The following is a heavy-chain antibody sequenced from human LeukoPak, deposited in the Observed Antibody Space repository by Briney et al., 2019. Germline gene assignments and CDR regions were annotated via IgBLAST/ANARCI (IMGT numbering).Heavy chain of an antibody. V-gene: IGHV1-18*01. CDR2: ISAYNGNK. J-gene: IGHJ4*02. D-gene: IGHD3-3*01. CDR3: ARDPYDLDDFWSGYLY. CDR1: SYTFTSYG. Sequence: ASVKVSCKASSYTFTSYGISWVRQAPGQGLEWMGWISAYNGNKNYAQNLQGRVTMTTDTSTSTAYMELRSLRSDDTAMYYCARDPYDLDDFWSGYLYWGQGTLVTVSS.